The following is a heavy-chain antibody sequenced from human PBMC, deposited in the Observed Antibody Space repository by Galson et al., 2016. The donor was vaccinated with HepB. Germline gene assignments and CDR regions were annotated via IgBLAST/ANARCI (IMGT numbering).Heavy chain of an antibody. CDR3: ARHPTGFPNWFDR. J-gene: IGHJ5*02. Sequence: SETLSLTCTVSGGSISGYFWSWIRQPPGKGLEWIGYIYYSGSAHYNPSLKSRVTISLDTSKNRFSLKLNSVTAADTAVYYCARHPTGFPNWFDRWGPGTLVTVSS. CDR2: IYYSGSA. D-gene: IGHD2-8*02. V-gene: IGHV4-59*01. CDR1: GGSISGYF.